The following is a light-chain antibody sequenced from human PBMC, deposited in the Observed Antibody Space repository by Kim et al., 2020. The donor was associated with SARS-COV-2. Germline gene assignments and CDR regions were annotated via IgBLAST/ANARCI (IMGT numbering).Light chain of an antibody. CDR2: VNTDGSH. Sequence: QLVLTQSPSASASLGASVKLTCTLSSGHSRYAISWHQQQPDKGLRYLMKVNTDGSHSKGDGIPDRFSGSSSGAERYLIISNLQSEDEADYYCQTWGTGIHVFGSGTKVTVL. J-gene: IGLJ1*01. CDR3: QTWGTGIHV. V-gene: IGLV4-69*01. CDR1: SGHSRYA.